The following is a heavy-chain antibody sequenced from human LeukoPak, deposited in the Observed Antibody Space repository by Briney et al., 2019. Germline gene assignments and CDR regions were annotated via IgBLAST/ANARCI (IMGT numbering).Heavy chain of an antibody. CDR3: AREKPRGYSYGYDY. Sequence: ASVKVSCKASGYTFTGYYMHWVRQAPGQGLEWMGWINPNSGGTNYAQKFQGRVTMTRDTSISTAYTELSRLRSDDTAVYYCAREKPRGYSYGYDYWGQGTLVTVSS. J-gene: IGHJ4*02. CDR1: GYTFTGYY. D-gene: IGHD5-18*01. CDR2: INPNSGGT. V-gene: IGHV1-2*02.